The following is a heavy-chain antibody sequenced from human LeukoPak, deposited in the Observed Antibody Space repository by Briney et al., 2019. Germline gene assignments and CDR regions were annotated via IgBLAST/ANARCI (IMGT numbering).Heavy chain of an antibody. V-gene: IGHV4-34*01. D-gene: IGHD2-2*01. CDR2: INARGDT. J-gene: IGHJ5*02. CDR3: ARGQVPAARGYNWFDP. Sequence: SETLSLTCAVYGWSFNDYYWNWIRQPPGKGLEWIGEINARGDTNYNPSLKSRVTISVDTSKKQFSLRLTSMIAADTALYYCARGQVPAARGYNWFDPWGQGTLITVSS. CDR1: GWSFNDYY.